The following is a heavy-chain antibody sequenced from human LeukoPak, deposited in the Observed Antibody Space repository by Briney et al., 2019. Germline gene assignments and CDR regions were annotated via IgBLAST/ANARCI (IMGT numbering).Heavy chain of an antibody. CDR2: INHSGST. CDR1: GGSFSGYY. D-gene: IGHD2-2*01. Sequence: SETLSLTCAVYGGSFSGYYWSWIRQPPGKGLEWIGEINHSGSTNYSPSLKSRVTISVDTSKNQFSLKLSSVTAADTAVYYCARQYCSSTSCYRNFDYWGQGTLVTVSS. J-gene: IGHJ4*02. CDR3: ARQYCSSTSCYRNFDY. V-gene: IGHV4-34*01.